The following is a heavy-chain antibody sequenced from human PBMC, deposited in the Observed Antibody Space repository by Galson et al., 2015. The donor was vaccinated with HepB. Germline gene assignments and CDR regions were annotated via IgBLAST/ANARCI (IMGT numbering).Heavy chain of an antibody. CDR3: ARDPGSGDLDH. CDR1: GYSFPAYF. CDR2: INPVSGDT. Sequence: SVKVSCKASGYSFPAYFIHWVRQAPGQGLEWMGRINPVSGDTNHAQKFQGRVTLTRDTSINTAYMELRRLRYEDSVVYYCARDPGSGDLDHWGQGSLVIVSS. J-gene: IGHJ4*02. D-gene: IGHD3-10*01. V-gene: IGHV1-2*05.